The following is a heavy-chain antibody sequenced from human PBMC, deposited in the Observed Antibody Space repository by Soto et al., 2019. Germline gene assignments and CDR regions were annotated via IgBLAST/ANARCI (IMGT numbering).Heavy chain of an antibody. CDR2: ISYDGSNK. V-gene: IGHV3-30*18. Sequence: QVQLVESGGGVGQPGRSLRLSCAASGFTFSSYGMHWVRQAPGKGLEWVAVISYDGSNKYYADSVKGRFTISRDNSKNTLYLQMNSLRAEDTAVYYCAKDPSDHSPTQTYYYDSSGYYYRVYWGQGTLVTVSS. J-gene: IGHJ4*02. CDR3: AKDPSDHSPTQTYYYDSSGYYYRVY. D-gene: IGHD3-22*01. CDR1: GFTFSSYG.